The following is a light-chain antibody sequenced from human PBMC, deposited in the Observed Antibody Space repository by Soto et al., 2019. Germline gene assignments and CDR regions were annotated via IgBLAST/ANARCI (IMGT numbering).Light chain of an antibody. CDR2: AAS. CDR1: QSIRRS. J-gene: IGKJ1*01. V-gene: IGKV1-39*01. Sequence: DIQMTQFPSSLSASVGDRVTITCRASQSIRRSLNWYQQKPGKAPKLLIYAASSLQSGVPSRFSGSGYGTDFTLTITSLQSEDFAIYYCQQSYSSPRTFGQGTKVEIK. CDR3: QQSYSSPRT.